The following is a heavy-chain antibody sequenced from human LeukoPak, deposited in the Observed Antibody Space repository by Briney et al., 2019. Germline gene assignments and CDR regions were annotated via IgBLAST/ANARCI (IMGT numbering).Heavy chain of an antibody. J-gene: IGHJ5*02. Sequence: GRSLRLSCAASGFTFSSYGMHWVRQAPGKGLEWVAVISYDGSNKYYADSVKGRFTISRDNSKNTLYLQMNSLRAEDTAVYYCAKEGGFSGQQLVPGWFDPWGQGTLVTVSS. CDR2: ISYDGSNK. D-gene: IGHD6-13*01. CDR1: GFTFSSYG. CDR3: AKEGGFSGQQLVPGWFDP. V-gene: IGHV3-30*18.